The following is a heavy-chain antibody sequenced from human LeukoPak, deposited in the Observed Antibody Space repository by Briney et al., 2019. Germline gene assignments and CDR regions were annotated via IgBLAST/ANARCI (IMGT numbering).Heavy chain of an antibody. Sequence: SETLSLTCTVSGGSISSYYWSWIRQPPGKGLEWIGYIYYSGSTNYNPSLKSRVTISVDTSKNQFSLKLSSVTAADTAVYYCARGYDYDDSPDYWGQGTLVTVSS. J-gene: IGHJ4*02. V-gene: IGHV4-59*01. D-gene: IGHD4-17*01. CDR2: IYYSGST. CDR3: ARGYDYDDSPDY. CDR1: GGSISSYY.